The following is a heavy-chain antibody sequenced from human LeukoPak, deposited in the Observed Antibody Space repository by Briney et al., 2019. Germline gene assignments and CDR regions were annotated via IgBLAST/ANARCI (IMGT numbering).Heavy chain of an antibody. D-gene: IGHD4-23*01. CDR3: ARHRTTVAYYFDY. CDR1: GGSISSYY. CDR2: IYYSGST. Sequence: SETLSLTCTVSGGSISSYYWSWIRQPPGKGLEWIGYIYYSGSTNYNPSLKSRVTMSVDTSKNQFSLKLSSVTAADTAVYYCARHRTTVAYYFDYWGQGTLVTVSS. J-gene: IGHJ4*02. V-gene: IGHV4-59*08.